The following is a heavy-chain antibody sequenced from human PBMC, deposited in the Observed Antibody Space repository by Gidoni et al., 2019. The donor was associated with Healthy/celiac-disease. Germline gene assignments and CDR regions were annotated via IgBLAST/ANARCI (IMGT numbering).Heavy chain of an antibody. CDR1: GGSISSSSYY. V-gene: IGHV4-39*01. D-gene: IGHD3-22*01. J-gene: IGHJ4*02. CDR2: IYYSGST. Sequence: QLQLQESGPGLVKPSETLSLTCTVSGGSISSSSYYWGWIRQPPGKGLEWIGSIYYSGSTYYNPSLKSRVTISVDTSKNQFSLKLSSVTAADTAVYYCARRLEDYYDSSGPRGGFDYWGQGTLVTVSS. CDR3: ARRLEDYYDSSGPRGGFDY.